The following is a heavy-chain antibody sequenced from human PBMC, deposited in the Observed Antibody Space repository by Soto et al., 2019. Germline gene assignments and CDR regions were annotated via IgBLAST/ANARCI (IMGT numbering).Heavy chain of an antibody. CDR3: ARERAAAGRYYYYYGMDV. Sequence: ASVKVSCKASGYTFTSYGISWVRQAPGQGLEWMGWISAYNGNTNYAQKLQGRVTMTTDTSTSTAYMELRSLRSDDTAVYYCARERAAAGRYYYYYGMDVWGQGTTVTVSS. CDR2: ISAYNGNT. V-gene: IGHV1-18*01. J-gene: IGHJ6*02. CDR1: GYTFTSYG. D-gene: IGHD6-13*01.